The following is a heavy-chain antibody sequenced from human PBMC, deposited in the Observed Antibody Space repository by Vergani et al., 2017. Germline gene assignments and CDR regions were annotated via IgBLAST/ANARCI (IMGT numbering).Heavy chain of an antibody. V-gene: IGHV1-46*01. D-gene: IGHD1-26*01. Sequence: QVQLVQSGAEVKKPGASVKVSCKASGYTFTSYYMHWVRQAPGQGLEWMAIINPSGGSTSYAQKFQGRVTMTRDTSTSTVYMELSSLRSEDTAVYYCARCLELLGAFDIWGQGTMVTVSS. J-gene: IGHJ3*02. CDR2: INPSGGST. CDR1: GYTFTSYY. CDR3: ARCLELLGAFDI.